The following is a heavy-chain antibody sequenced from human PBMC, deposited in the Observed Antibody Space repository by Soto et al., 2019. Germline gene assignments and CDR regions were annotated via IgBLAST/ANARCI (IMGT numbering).Heavy chain of an antibody. D-gene: IGHD2-15*01. V-gene: IGHV1-18*01. Sequence: QVPLVQSGAEVKKPGASVKVSCKASGYTFTSYGISWVRQAPGQGLEWMGWISAYNGNTNYAQKLQGRVTMTTDTSTSTAYMELRSLRSDDTAVYYCARVYCSGGSCYPFDYWGQGTLVTVSS. J-gene: IGHJ4*02. CDR3: ARVYCSGGSCYPFDY. CDR2: ISAYNGNT. CDR1: GYTFTSYG.